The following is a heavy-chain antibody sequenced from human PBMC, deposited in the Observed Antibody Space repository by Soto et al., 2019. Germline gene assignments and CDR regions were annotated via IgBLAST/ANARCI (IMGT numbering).Heavy chain of an antibody. CDR2: ISGSGGST. J-gene: IGHJ4*02. Sequence: EVQLLESGGGLVQPGGSLRLSCAASGFTFSSYAMSWVRQAPGKGLEWVSAISGSGGSTYYADSVKGRFTISRDNSKNTLYLQMNSLRAEDTAVYYCAPFIVVVVAATPLVDYLGQGTLVTVAS. CDR3: APFIVVVVAATPLVDY. CDR1: GFTFSSYA. V-gene: IGHV3-23*01. D-gene: IGHD2-15*01.